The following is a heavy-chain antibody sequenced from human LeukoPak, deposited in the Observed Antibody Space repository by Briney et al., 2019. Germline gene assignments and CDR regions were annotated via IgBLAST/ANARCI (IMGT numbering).Heavy chain of an antibody. V-gene: IGHV4-59*01. CDR1: GGSISSYY. D-gene: IGHD3-3*01. J-gene: IGHJ4*02. CDR2: IYYSGST. CDR3: ARDAGESGHFDY. Sequence: NPSETLSLTCTVSGGSISSYYWSWIRQPPGKGLEWIGYIYYSGSTNYNPSLKSRITISVDTSKNQFSLKLSSVTAADTAVYYCARDAGESGHFDYWGQGTLVTVSS.